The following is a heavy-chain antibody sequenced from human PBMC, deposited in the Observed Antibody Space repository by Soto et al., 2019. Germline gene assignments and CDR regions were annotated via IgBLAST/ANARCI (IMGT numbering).Heavy chain of an antibody. CDR3: AKDPGSDTIFGVVTYYYYYGMDV. D-gene: IGHD3-3*01. CDR2: ISYDGSNK. J-gene: IGHJ6*02. CDR1: GFTFGSYG. Sequence: GGSLRLSCAASGFTFGSYGMHWVRQAPGKGLEWVAVISYDGSNKYYAASVKGRFTISRDNSKNTLDLQMNSLRAEDTAVYYCAKDPGSDTIFGVVTYYYYYGMDVWGQGTTVTVSS. V-gene: IGHV3-30*18.